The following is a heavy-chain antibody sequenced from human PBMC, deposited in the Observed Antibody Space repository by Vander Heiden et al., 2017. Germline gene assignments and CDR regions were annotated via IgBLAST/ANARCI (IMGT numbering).Heavy chain of an antibody. J-gene: IGHJ4*02. V-gene: IGHV4-34*01. CDR2: INNSGST. Sequence: QVQLQQWGAGLLKPSETLSLTCAVYGGSFSGYYWSWIRQPPGKGLEWSGEINNSGSTNYNPALKSRVTISVDTSKNQFSLKLSSVTAADTAVYYCAREGGGGSYSRWGQGTLVTVSS. CDR1: GGSFSGYY. CDR3: AREGGGGSYSR. D-gene: IGHD1-26*01.